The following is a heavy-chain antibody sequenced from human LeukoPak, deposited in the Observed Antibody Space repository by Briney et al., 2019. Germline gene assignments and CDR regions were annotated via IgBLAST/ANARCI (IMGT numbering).Heavy chain of an antibody. J-gene: IGHJ3*02. V-gene: IGHV4-38-2*02. CDR3: ASKSPLLTGYYSMAFDI. Sequence: PSETLSLTCTVSGYSISSGYYWGWIRQPPGKGLEWIGSIYYSGSTYYNPSLKSRVTISVDTSKNQFSLKLSSVTAADTAVYYCASKSPLLTGYYSMAFDIWGQGTMVTVSS. D-gene: IGHD3-9*01. CDR1: GYSISSGYY. CDR2: IYYSGST.